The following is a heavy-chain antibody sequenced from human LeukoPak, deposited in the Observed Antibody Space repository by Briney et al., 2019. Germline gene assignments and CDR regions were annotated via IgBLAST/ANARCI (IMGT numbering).Heavy chain of an antibody. J-gene: IGHJ4*02. CDR2: INAGNGNT. CDR3: ARVSDDSGWNFDY. D-gene: IGHD6-19*01. CDR1: GYTFTSYA. V-gene: IGHV1-3*01. Sequence: GASVKVSCKASGYTFTSYAMHWVRQAPGQRLEWMGWINAGNGNTKYSQRFQGRVTITRDTSATTAYMELNSLTSEDTAVYYCARVSDDSGWNFDYWGQGTLVTVSS.